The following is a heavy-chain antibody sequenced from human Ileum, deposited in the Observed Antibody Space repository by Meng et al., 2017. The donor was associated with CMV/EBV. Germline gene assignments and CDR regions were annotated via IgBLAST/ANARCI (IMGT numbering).Heavy chain of an antibody. D-gene: IGHD3-3*01. CDR2: ISADNGNT. CDR3: ARDPATLTVFGVNTQGFDI. CDR1: GYTFTSYG. Sequence: ASVKVSCKASGYTFTSYGISWVRQAPGQGLEWMGWISADNGNTNYAQKLQGRVSVTTDTSTNTAYMELRSLRSDDTAMYYCARDPATLTVFGVNTQGFDIWGQETMVTVSS. J-gene: IGHJ3*02. V-gene: IGHV1-18*01.